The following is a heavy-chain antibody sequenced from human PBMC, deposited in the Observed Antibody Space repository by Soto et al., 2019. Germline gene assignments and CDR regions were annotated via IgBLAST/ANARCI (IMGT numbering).Heavy chain of an antibody. J-gene: IGHJ6*02. Sequence: SPTLSLTSASSRRSTNCRYHHQRWIRHPPGKGLEWIGYIYYSGSTYYNPSLKSRVTISVDTSKNQFSLKLSSVTAADTAVYYCAGMVRGVSYYYYYYGMDVWGQGTTVS. CDR1: RRSTNCRYHH. V-gene: IGHV4-30-4*01. D-gene: IGHD3-10*01. CDR2: IYYSGST. CDR3: AGMVRGVSYYYYYYGMDV.